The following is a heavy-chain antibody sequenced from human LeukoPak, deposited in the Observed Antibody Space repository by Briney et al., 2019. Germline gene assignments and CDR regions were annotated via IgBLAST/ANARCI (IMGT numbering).Heavy chain of an antibody. J-gene: IGHJ4*02. CDR2: ISWNSGSI. V-gene: IGHV3-9*01. CDR1: GFTFDDYA. D-gene: IGHD5-18*01. Sequence: TGGSLRLSCAASGFTFDDYAVHWVRQAPGKGLEWVSGISWNSGSIGYADSVKGRFTISRDNAKNSLYLQMNSLRAEDTALYYCATGERYSYGQSDFDYWGQGTLVTVSS. CDR3: ATGERYSYGQSDFDY.